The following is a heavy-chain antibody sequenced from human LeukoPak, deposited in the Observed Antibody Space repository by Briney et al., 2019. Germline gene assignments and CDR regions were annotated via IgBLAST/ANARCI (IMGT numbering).Heavy chain of an antibody. D-gene: IGHD6-13*01. CDR2: ISYDGSNK. CDR1: GFTFSSYA. Sequence: AGGSLRLSCATSGFTFSSYAMHWVRQAPGKGLEWVAVISYDGSNKYYADSVKGRFTISRDNSKNTLYLQMNSLRAEDTAVYYCARETYSSSWYYYYYGMDVWGQGTTVTVSS. CDR3: ARETYSSSWYYYYYGMDV. J-gene: IGHJ6*02. V-gene: IGHV3-30*04.